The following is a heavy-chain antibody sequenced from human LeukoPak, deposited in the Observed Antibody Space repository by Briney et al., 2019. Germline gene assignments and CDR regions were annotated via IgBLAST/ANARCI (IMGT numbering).Heavy chain of an antibody. D-gene: IGHD3-10*01. V-gene: IGHV3-11*01. J-gene: IGHJ4*02. CDR3: ASFYGSGSYYPR. CDR1: GFTFSDEY. CDR2: ISDSGSRI. Sequence: GGSLRLSCAASGFTFSDEYMSWIRQAPGKGLEVVSYISDSGSRISYADSVKGRFTLSRDNANNALFMQMNSLRVEDTAVYYCASFYGSGSYYPRWGQGTLVTVSS.